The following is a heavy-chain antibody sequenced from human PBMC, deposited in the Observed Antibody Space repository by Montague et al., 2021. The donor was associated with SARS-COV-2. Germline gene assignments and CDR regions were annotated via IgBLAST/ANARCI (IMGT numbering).Heavy chain of an antibody. CDR2: ITGSGGGT. CDR3: AKDQVYSGSYFAD. V-gene: IGHV3-23*01. Sequence: FRSLSCAASGFTFSSYAMSWVRQAPGKGLEWVLAITGSGGGTYYAGSVKGRFTISKDNSKNMLYLQMNSLRAEDTAIYYCAKDQVYSGSYFADWGQGTLVTVSS. CDR1: GFTFSSYA. J-gene: IGHJ4*02. D-gene: IGHD1-26*01.